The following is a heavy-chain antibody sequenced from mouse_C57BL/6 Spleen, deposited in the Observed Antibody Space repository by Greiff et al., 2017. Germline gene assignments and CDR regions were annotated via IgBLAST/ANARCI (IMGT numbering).Heavy chain of an antibody. Sequence: QVQLQQPGTELVKPGASVKMSCKASGYTFTSYRMLWVKQRPGQGHEWIGNINPSNGGTNYNEKFKSKATLTVDNSSSTAYMQLSCLTSEDSAVYSCARSGYYGCSPFWGQGTTLTVSS. D-gene: IGHD1-1*01. CDR1: GYTFTSYR. J-gene: IGHJ2*01. V-gene: IGHV1-53*01. CDR2: INPSNGGT. CDR3: ARSGYYGCSPF.